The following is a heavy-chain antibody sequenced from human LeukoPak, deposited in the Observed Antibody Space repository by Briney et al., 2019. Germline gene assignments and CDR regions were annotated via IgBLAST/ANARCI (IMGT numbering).Heavy chain of an antibody. Sequence: PSETLSLTCTVSDGSISSYYWSWIRQPPGKGLEWIGYISYSGYTNYNPSLKSRVTISPDTSKHRFSLDLSSVTAADTAVYYCARRSPYCGSDCYVFDYWGQGTLVTVSS. CDR2: ISYSGYT. D-gene: IGHD2-21*02. J-gene: IGHJ4*02. CDR1: DGSISSYY. CDR3: ARRSPYCGSDCYVFDY. V-gene: IGHV4-59*08.